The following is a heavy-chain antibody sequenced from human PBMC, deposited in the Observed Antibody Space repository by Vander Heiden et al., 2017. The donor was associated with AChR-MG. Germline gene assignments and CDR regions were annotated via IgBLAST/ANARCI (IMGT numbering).Heavy chain of an antibody. D-gene: IGHD6-19*01. V-gene: IGHV1-46*01. CDR1: GYTFSSYY. J-gene: IGHJ6*02. Sequence: QVQLVQSAAEVTKPAASVMVSCMASGYTFSSYYMHWVRQAPGQGLEWMGIINPSGGSTSYAQKFQGRVTMTRDTSTSTVYMELSSLRSEDTAVYYCAREGSSGWRHWGQGTTVTVSS. CDR2: INPSGGST. CDR3: AREGSSGWRH.